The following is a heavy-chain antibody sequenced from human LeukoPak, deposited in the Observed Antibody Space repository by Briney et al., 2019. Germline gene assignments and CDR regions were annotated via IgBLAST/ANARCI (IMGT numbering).Heavy chain of an antibody. CDR3: ARDRVVVAATLGNDY. Sequence: ASVKVSRKASGYTFTGYYMHWVRQAPGQGLEWMGWINPNSGGTNYAQKFQGRVTMTRDTSISTAYMKLSRLRSDDTAVYYCARDRVVVAATLGNDYWGQGTLVTVSS. CDR2: INPNSGGT. J-gene: IGHJ4*02. CDR1: GYTFTGYY. V-gene: IGHV1-2*02. D-gene: IGHD2-15*01.